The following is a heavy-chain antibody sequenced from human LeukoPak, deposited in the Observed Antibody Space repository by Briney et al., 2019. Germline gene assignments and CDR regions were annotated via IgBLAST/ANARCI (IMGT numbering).Heavy chain of an antibody. D-gene: IGHD6-13*01. CDR3: ARDGSGDSTASFDI. Sequence: ASVNVSCKACGCTFTSYVISGVRQAPAQGREWMGCNSAYNRNTNYAKKLHGRVNMTTDTPTSTAYMELRSLRSDDTAVYYCARDGSGDSTASFDIWGQGTMVTVSS. V-gene: IGHV1-18*01. J-gene: IGHJ3*02. CDR2: NSAYNRNT. CDR1: GCTFTSYV.